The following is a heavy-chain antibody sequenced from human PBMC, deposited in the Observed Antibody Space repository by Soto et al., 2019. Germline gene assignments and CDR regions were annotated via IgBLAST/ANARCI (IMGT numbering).Heavy chain of an antibody. CDR3: ARSHSSGWYYFDY. Sequence: SETLSLTCTVSGGSISSYYWSWIRQPPGKGLEWIGYIYYSGSTNYNPSLKSRVTISVDTSKNQFSLKLSSVTAADTAVYYCARSHSSGWYYFDYWGQGTLVTVSS. J-gene: IGHJ4*02. CDR2: IYYSGST. D-gene: IGHD6-19*01. V-gene: IGHV4-59*01. CDR1: GGSISSYY.